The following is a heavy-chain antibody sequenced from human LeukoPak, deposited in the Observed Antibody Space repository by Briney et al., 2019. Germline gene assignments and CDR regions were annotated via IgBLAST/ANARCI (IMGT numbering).Heavy chain of an antibody. CDR2: IYYSGST. CDR3: ARDVGATPGYFDY. Sequence: SETLSLTCTVSGGSIRSYYWSWIRQPPGKGLEWIAYIYYSGSTNYNPSLKSRVTISVDTSKNQFSLKLSSVTAADTAVYYCARDVGATPGYFDYWGQGTLVTVSS. V-gene: IGHV4-59*01. D-gene: IGHD1-26*01. J-gene: IGHJ4*02. CDR1: GGSIRSYY.